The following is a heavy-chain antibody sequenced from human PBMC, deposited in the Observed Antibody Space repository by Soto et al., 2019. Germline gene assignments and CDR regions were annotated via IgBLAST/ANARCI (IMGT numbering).Heavy chain of an antibody. CDR2: IKSKTDGGTT. Sequence: GGSLRLSCAASGFTFSNAWMSWVRQAPGKGLEWVGRIKSKTDGGTTDYAAPVKGRFTISRDDSKNTLYLQMNSLKTEDTAVYYCRYTTDYYGSGSYPQGQYGMDVWGQGTTVTVSS. D-gene: IGHD3-10*01. CDR3: RYTTDYYGSGSYPQGQYGMDV. J-gene: IGHJ6*02. V-gene: IGHV3-15*01. CDR1: GFTFSNAW.